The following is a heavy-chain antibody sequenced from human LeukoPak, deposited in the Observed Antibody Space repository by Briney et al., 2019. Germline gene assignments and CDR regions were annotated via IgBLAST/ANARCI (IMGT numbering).Heavy chain of an antibody. CDR3: AREGCDSTSCYAYNYYYGMDV. D-gene: IGHD2-2*01. Sequence: SGGSLRLSCAASGFTFSRYWMHWVRQAPGKGLVWVSRINSDESSTIYAHPVKGRFTISRDNAKNTLYLQMNSLRAEDTAVYYCAREGCDSTSCYAYNYYYGMDVWGQGTTVTVFS. CDR1: GFTFSRYW. CDR2: INSDESST. J-gene: IGHJ6*02. V-gene: IGHV3-74*01.